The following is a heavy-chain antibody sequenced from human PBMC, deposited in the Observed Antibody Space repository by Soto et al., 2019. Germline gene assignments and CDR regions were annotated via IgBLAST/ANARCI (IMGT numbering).Heavy chain of an antibody. J-gene: IGHJ4*02. CDR1: GFTVSSNY. CDR2: IYSGGST. D-gene: IGHD6-13*01. V-gene: IGHV3-66*04. Sequence: EVQLVESGGGLVQPGGSLRLSCAASGFTVSSNYMSWVRQAPGKGLEWVSVIYSGGSTYYTDSVKGRFTISRDNSKNTLYLQMNSLRAEDMAVYYCVSHDRYNSINYWGQGTLVTVSS. CDR3: VSHDRYNSINY.